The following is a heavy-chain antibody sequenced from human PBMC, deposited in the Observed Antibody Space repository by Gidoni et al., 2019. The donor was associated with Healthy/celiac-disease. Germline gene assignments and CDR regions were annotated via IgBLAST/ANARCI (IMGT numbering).Heavy chain of an antibody. CDR1: GFTFSSYS. CDR3: ARDRPTWGYFDY. V-gene: IGHV3-21*01. Sequence: EVQLVASGGGLVKPGGSLRPSCAASGFTFSSYSMNWVRQAPGKGLEWVSSISSSSSYIYYADSVKGRFTISRDNAKNSLYLQMNSLRAEDTAVYYCARDRPTWGYFDYWGQGTLVTVSS. CDR2: ISSSSSYI. J-gene: IGHJ4*02. D-gene: IGHD3-16*01.